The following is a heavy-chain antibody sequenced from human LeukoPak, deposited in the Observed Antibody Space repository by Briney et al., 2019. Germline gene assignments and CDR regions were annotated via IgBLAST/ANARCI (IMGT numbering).Heavy chain of an antibody. CDR3: ARDLGEPGPPRIGWDMDV. CDR2: ISYDGSNK. V-gene: IGHV3-30-3*01. CDR1: GFTFSSYA. J-gene: IGHJ6*03. Sequence: PGGSLRLSCAASGFTFSSYAMHWVRQAPGKGLEWVAVISYDGSNKYYADSVKGRFTISRDNSKNTLYLQMNSLRAEDTAVYYCARDLGEPGPPRIGWDMDVWGKRTTVTVSS. D-gene: IGHD2-15*01.